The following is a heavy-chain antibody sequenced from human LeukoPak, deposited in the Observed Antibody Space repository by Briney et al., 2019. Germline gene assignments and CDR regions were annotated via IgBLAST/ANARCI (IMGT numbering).Heavy chain of an antibody. CDR2: ISSSSGYI. D-gene: IGHD3-22*01. CDR1: GFTFSSYS. J-gene: IGHJ4*02. V-gene: IGHV3-21*01. Sequence: GGSLRLSCAASGFTFSSYSMNWVRQAPGKGLEWVSSISSSSGYIYYADSVKGRFTISRDNAKNSLYLQMNSLRAEDTAVYYCARDIVVTYDYWGQGTLVTVSS. CDR3: ARDIVVTYDY.